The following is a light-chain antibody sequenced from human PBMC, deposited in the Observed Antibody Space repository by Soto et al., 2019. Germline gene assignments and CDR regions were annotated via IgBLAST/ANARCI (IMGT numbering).Light chain of an antibody. J-gene: IGKJ5*01. Sequence: IQLTQSPSSLSASVGDRVTISCRASQDISTHLAWFAQKPGRAPQLLLYAASTLHSGVPSRFSGSGSGTDFTLTISSLQPEDFATYYCQHLNTYPITFGPGTRLDIK. CDR2: AAS. CDR1: QDISTH. V-gene: IGKV1-9*01. CDR3: QHLNTYPIT.